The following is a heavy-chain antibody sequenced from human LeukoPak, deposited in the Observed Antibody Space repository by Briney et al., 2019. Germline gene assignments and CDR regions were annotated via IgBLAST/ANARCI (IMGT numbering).Heavy chain of an antibody. D-gene: IGHD3-22*01. CDR2: IYHSGST. CDR1: GGSISSSNW. Sequence: SETLSLTCAVSGGSISSSNWWSWVRQPPGKGLEWIGYIYHSGSTYYNPSLKSRVTISVDRSKNQFSLKLSSVTAADTAVYYCARETYYYDSSGYSYYFDYWGQGTLVTVSS. J-gene: IGHJ4*02. V-gene: IGHV4-4*02. CDR3: ARETYYYDSSGYSYYFDY.